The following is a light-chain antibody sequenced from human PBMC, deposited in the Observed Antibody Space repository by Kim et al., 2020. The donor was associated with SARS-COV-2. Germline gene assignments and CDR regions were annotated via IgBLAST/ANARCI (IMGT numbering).Light chain of an antibody. J-gene: IGLJ2*01. CDR3: QAWDSSTGV. CDR2: QDS. V-gene: IGLV3-1*01. CDR1: KLGDKY. Sequence: VSQGQTASISCSGDKLGDKYACWYQQKPGQSPVLVIYQDSKRPSGIPERFSGSNSGNTATLTISGTQAMDEADYYCQAWDSSTGVFGGGTKLTVL.